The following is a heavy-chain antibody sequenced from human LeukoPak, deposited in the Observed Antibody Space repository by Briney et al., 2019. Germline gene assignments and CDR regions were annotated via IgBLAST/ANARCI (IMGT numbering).Heavy chain of an antibody. CDR2: IYSGGST. Sequence: GGSLRLSCAASGFTVSSNYMSWVCQAPGKGLEWVSVIYSGGSTYYADSVKGRFTISRDNAKNSLYLQMNSLRAEDTAVYYCARRYFDYWGQGTLVTVSS. J-gene: IGHJ4*02. CDR3: ARRYFDY. V-gene: IGHV3-53*01. CDR1: GFTVSSNY.